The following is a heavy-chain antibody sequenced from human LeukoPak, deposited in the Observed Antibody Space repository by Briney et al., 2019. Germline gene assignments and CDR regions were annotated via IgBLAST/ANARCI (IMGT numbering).Heavy chain of an antibody. CDR2: INPNSGST. CDR1: GYTFTSYY. Sequence: ASVQISCKASGYTFTSYYTHCLRQPPAQGLEGMGWINPNSGSTNYAQKFQGRVTITRDTSNSTAYMQLSRLRSDDTAVYYCARVLFGVVSHFDYWGQGTLVTVSS. D-gene: IGHD3-3*01. J-gene: IGHJ4*02. CDR3: ARVLFGVVSHFDY. V-gene: IGHV1-2*02.